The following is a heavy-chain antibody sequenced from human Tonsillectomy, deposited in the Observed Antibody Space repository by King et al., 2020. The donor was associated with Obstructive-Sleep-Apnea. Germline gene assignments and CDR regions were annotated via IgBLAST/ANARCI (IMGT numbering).Heavy chain of an antibody. CDR3: ARGNSGDY. J-gene: IGHJ4*02. Sequence: QLVQSGAEVKKPGSSVKVSCKASGGTFSSFAINWVRQAPGQGLEWMGGFIPILGAAEYAQKFKGRVTITVDRSTSTADMELRSLSSDDTAVYYCARGNSGDYWGQGTLVPVSS. CDR1: GGTFSSFA. V-gene: IGHV1-69*06. CDR2: FIPILGAA. D-gene: IGHD3-10*01.